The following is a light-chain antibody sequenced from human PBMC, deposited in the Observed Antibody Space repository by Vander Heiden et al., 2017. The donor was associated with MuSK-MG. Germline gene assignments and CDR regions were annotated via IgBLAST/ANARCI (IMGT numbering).Light chain of an antibody. V-gene: IGKV3-20*01. J-gene: IGKJ5*01. CDR3: QQDGGSPFT. CDR1: QSVRSNY. Sequence: IVLTQSPATLSPSPGERATLSCRASQSVRSNYLAWYQQKFGQAPRLLFYAASSRATDIPDRFSDSGSGTDFTLTISSLAPEDFAVYYCQQDGGSPFTFGQGTRLEIK. CDR2: AAS.